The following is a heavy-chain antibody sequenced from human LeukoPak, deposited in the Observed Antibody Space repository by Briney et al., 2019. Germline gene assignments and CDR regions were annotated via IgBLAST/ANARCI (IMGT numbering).Heavy chain of an antibody. J-gene: IGHJ4*02. Sequence: SETLSLTCTVSGGSISSSSYYWGWIRQPPGKGLEWIGSIYYSGSTYYNPSLKSRVTISVDTSKNQFSLKLSSVTAADTAVYYCARVPIGATPPYYFDYWGQGTLVTVSS. D-gene: IGHD1-26*01. V-gene: IGHV4-39*01. CDR3: ARVPIGATPPYYFDY. CDR2: IYYSGST. CDR1: GGSISSSSYY.